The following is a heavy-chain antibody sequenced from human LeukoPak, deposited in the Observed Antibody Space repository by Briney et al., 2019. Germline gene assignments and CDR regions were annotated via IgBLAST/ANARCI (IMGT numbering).Heavy chain of an antibody. CDR3: AKDGSGSYQGWFDP. CDR1: GFTFSSYG. CDR2: ISYDGSNK. Sequence: PGGSLRLSCAASGFTFSSYGMHWVRQAPGKGLEWVAVISYDGSNKYYADSVKGRFTISRDNSKNTLYLQMNSLRAEDTAVYYCAKDGSGSYQGWFDPWGQGTLVTVSS. D-gene: IGHD1-26*01. J-gene: IGHJ5*02. V-gene: IGHV3-30*18.